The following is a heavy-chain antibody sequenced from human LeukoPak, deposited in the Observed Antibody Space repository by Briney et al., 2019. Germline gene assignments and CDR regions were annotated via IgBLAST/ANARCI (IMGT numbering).Heavy chain of an antibody. CDR1: GFILSDYH. D-gene: IGHD4-17*01. CDR2: ISGSSTYT. J-gene: IGHJ4*02. Sequence: GGSLRLSCAASGFILSDYHMSWIRQVPGKGLEWVSYISGSSTYTNYADSLKGRFTISRDNAKNSLYLQMNSLRAEDTAVYYCVRGGTTVTTGDYWGQGTLVTVSS. CDR3: VRGGTTVTTGDY. V-gene: IGHV3-11*06.